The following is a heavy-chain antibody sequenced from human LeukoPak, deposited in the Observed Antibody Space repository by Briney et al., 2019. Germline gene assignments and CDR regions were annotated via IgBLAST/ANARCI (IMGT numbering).Heavy chain of an antibody. CDR3: ARNPLYYYYMDV. CDR1: GGSISSSSYY. Sequence: SETLSLTCTVSGGSISSSSYYWGWIRQPPGKGLEWIGSIYYSGSTYYNPSLKSRVTISVDTSKNQFSLKLSSVTAADTAVYYCARNPLYYYYMDVWGKGTTVTVSS. CDR2: IYYSGST. V-gene: IGHV4-39*01. J-gene: IGHJ6*03.